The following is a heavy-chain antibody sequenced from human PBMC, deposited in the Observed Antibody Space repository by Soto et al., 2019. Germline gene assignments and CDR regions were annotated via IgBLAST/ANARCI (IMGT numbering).Heavy chain of an antibody. J-gene: IGHJ4*02. V-gene: IGHV4-59*01. CDR3: ARAPDIVATIFDY. CDR1: GGSISSYY. Sequence: SETLSLTCTVSGGSISSYYWSWIRQPPGKGLEWIGYIYYSGSTNYNPSLKSRVTISVDTSKNQFSLKLSSVTAADTAVCYCARAPDIVATIFDYWGQGTLVTVSS. D-gene: IGHD5-12*01. CDR2: IYYSGST.